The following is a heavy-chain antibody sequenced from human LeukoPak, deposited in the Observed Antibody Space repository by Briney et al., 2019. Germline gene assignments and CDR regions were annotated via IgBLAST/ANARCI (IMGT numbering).Heavy chain of an antibody. V-gene: IGHV3-7*03. CDR3: ARDRWYYGSGSYSVY. CDR1: GFTFSSYW. D-gene: IGHD3-10*01. Sequence: PGGSLRLSCAASGFTFSSYWMSWVRQAPGQGLEWVANIKQNVSKKYYVDSVKGRVTISTDNSKNSPYLQMNSLRAEDTAVYYCARDRWYYGSGSYSVYWGQGTLVTVSS. J-gene: IGHJ4*02. CDR2: IKQNVSKK.